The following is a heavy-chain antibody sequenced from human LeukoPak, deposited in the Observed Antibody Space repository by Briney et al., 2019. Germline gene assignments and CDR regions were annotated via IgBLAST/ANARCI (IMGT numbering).Heavy chain of an antibody. CDR3: TRHSDKYCSGAGCFHYNFYGLDV. CDR1: GFTFSGSA. J-gene: IGHJ6*02. V-gene: IGHV3-73*01. Sequence: GGSLRLSCAASGFTFSGSAMHWVRQAHGKGLEWLGRIRSRANSYTTVYAAPVQGRFIISRDDSMNMAYPQMNSLRVEDTAVYYCTRHSDKYCSGAGCFHYNFYGLDVWGQGTTVIVSS. D-gene: IGHD2-15*01. CDR2: IRSRANSYTT.